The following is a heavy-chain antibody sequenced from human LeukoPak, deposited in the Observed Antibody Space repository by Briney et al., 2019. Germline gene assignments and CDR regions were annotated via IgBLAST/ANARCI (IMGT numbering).Heavy chain of an antibody. CDR2: IRYDGSNK. V-gene: IGHV3-30*02. CDR3: AKTNDYYDSSGYYYDDDAFDI. CDR1: GFTFSSYA. J-gene: IGHJ3*02. Sequence: QPGRSLRLSCAASGFTFSSYAMHWVRQAPGKGLEWVAFIRYDGSNKYYADSVKGRFTISRDNSKNTLYLQMNSLRAEDTAVYYCAKTNDYYDSSGYYYDDDAFDIWGQGTMVTVSS. D-gene: IGHD3-22*01.